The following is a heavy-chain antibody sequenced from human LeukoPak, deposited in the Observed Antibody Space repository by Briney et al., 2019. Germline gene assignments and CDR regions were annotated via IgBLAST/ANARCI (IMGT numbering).Heavy chain of an antibody. CDR1: GGSISSYY. D-gene: IGHD4-23*01. Sequence: SETLSLTCTVSGGSISSYYWTWIRQPAGKGLEWIGRIYTSGSSNYNPSLKSRVTMSVDTSKNQISLKLSSVTAADTAVYYCARVGYGGDLDYWGQGTLVTVSS. J-gene: IGHJ4*02. CDR2: IYTSGSS. CDR3: ARVGYGGDLDY. V-gene: IGHV4-4*07.